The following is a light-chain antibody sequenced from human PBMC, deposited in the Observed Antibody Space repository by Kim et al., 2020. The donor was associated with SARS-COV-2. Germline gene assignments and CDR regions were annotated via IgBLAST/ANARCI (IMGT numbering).Light chain of an antibody. V-gene: IGKV1-5*03. Sequence: DIQMTQSPSTLSASVGDRVTITCRASQTISSWLAWYQQKPGKAPKLLIYKASSLESEVPSSFSGSGSGTEFTLTINGLQPDDFATYYCQQYKRYPYTFGQGTKLEI. J-gene: IGKJ2*01. CDR3: QQYKRYPYT. CDR1: QTISSW. CDR2: KAS.